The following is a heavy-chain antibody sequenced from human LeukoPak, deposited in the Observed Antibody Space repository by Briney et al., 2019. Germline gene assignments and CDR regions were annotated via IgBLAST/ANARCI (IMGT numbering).Heavy chain of an antibody. CDR3: ARDLSGVTGYTYGRGIDY. D-gene: IGHD5-18*01. Sequence: GGSLRLSCAASRFTFSDYYMTWVRQAPGRGLEWVANIKEDGSEKNYVDSVKGRFTISRDNAKTSLYLQMNSLRAEDTAVYYCARDLSGVTGYTYGRGIDYWGQGTLVTVSS. CDR2: IKEDGSEK. J-gene: IGHJ4*02. CDR1: RFTFSDYY. V-gene: IGHV3-7*01.